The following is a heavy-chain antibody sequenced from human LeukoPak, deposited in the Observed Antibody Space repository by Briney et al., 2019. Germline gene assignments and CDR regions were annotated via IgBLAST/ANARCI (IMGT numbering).Heavy chain of an antibody. CDR3: ASSYYDFWSGYEPYYGMDV. V-gene: IGHV4-34*01. CDR2: INHSGST. J-gene: IGHJ6*02. Sequence: SETLSLTCAVYGGSFSGYYWSWIRQPPGKGLEWIGEINHSGSTNYNPSLKSRVTISVDTSKNQFSLKLSSVTAADTAVYYCASSYYDFWSGYEPYYGMDVWGQGTTVTVSS. CDR1: GGSFSGYY. D-gene: IGHD3-3*01.